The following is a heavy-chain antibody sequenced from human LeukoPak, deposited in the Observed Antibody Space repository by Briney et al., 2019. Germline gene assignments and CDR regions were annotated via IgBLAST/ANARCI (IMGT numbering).Heavy chain of an antibody. CDR3: ARGLGDSSGWYALGGYGMDV. CDR2: INPNSGGT. CDR1: GYTFTGYY. V-gene: IGHV1-2*04. J-gene: IGHJ6*02. Sequence: GASVKVSCKASGYTFTGYYMHWVRQAPGQGLEWMGWINPNSGGTNYAQKFQGWVTMTRDTSISTAYMELSRLRSDDTAVYYCARGLGDSSGWYALGGYGMDVWGQGTTVTVSS. D-gene: IGHD6-19*01.